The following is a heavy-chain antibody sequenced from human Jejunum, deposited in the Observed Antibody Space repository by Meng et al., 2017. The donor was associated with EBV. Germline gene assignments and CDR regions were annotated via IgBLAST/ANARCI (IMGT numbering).Heavy chain of an antibody. D-gene: IGHD2-2*03. CDR2: INWDGRRT. V-gene: IGHV3-20*01. CDR3: ARDKRGAGYCHDY. J-gene: IGHJ4*02. CDR1: GFTLEDYG. Sequence: VQLVESGAGGVRPGGSLELSCVASGFTLEDYGMNWVRQVPGKGLEWVATINWDGRRTGYADSVKGRFTISRDNAKNSLYLQMNSLRAEDTALYHCARDKRGAGYCHDYWGQGTLVTVSS.